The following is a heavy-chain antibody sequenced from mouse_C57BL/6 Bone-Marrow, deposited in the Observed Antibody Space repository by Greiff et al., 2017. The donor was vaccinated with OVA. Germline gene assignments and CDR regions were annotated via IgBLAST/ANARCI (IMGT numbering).Heavy chain of an antibody. CDR3: TRGEGRGYAMDY. D-gene: IGHD3-3*01. V-gene: IGHV1-61*01. CDR2: IYPSDSET. CDR1: GYTFTSYW. J-gene: IGHJ4*01. Sequence: VQLQQSGAELVRPGSSVKLSCKASGYTFTSYWMDWVKQRPGQGLEWIGNIYPSDSETHYNQKFKDKATLTVDKSSSTAYMQLSSLTSEDSAVYYCTRGEGRGYAMDYWGQGTTVTVSS.